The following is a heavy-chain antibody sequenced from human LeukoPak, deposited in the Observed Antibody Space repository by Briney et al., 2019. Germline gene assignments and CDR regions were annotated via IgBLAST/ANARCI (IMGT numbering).Heavy chain of an antibody. D-gene: IGHD6-19*01. V-gene: IGHV3-9*01. J-gene: IGHJ4*02. CDR2: ISWNSGSI. Sequence: PGRSLRLSCAASGFTFDDYAMHWVRQAPGKGLEWVSGISWNSGSIGYADSVKGRFTISRDNAKNSLYLQMNSLRAEDTALYYCAKDMVAVAGSYYFDYWGQGTLVTVSS. CDR1: GFTFDDYA. CDR3: AKDMVAVAGSYYFDY.